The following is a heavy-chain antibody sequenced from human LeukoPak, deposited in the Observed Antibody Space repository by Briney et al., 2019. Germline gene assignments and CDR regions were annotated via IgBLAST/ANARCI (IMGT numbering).Heavy chain of an antibody. CDR2: INPNSGGT. CDR1: GYTFTGYY. V-gene: IGHV1-2*06. J-gene: IGHJ4*02. Sequence: ASVKASCKASGYTFTGYYMHWVRQAPGQGLEWMGRINPNSGGTNYAQKFQGRVTMTRDTSISTAYMELSRLRSDDTAVYYCARVYYGSGNTDYWGQGTLVTVSS. CDR3: ARVYYGSGNTDY. D-gene: IGHD3-10*01.